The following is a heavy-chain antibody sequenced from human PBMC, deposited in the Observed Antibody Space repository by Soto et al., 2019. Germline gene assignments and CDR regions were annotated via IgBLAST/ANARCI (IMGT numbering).Heavy chain of an antibody. CDR3: ARDGSGAYNWFDP. CDR1: GGSISSGDYY. V-gene: IGHV4-30-4*01. CDR2: IYYSGST. J-gene: IGHJ5*02. D-gene: IGHD3-10*01. Sequence: SETLSLTCTVSGGSISSGDYYWSWIRQPPGKGLEWIGYIYYSGSTYYNPSLRSRVTISEDTSKNQFSLKLSSVTAADTAVYYCARDGSGAYNWFDPWGQGTLVTVSS.